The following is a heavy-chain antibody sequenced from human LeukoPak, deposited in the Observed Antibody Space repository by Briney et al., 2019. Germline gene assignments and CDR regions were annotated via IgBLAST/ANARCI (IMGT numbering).Heavy chain of an antibody. CDR2: IYYSGST. V-gene: IGHV4-59*01. D-gene: IGHD2-15*01. J-gene: IGHJ6*03. CDR3: VRDSHDICSGGSCYSHYYYYMDV. CDR1: GGSISSYY. Sequence: SETLSLTCTVSGGSISSYYWSWIRQPPGKGLEWIGYIYYSGSTNYNPSLKSRVTISVDTSKNQFSLKLSSVTAADTAVYYCVRDSHDICSGGSCYSHYYYYMDVWGKGTTVTVSS.